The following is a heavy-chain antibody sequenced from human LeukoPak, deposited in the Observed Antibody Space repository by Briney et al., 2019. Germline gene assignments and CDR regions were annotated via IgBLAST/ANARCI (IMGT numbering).Heavy chain of an antibody. V-gene: IGHV5-51*01. CDR2: IYPGDSDT. D-gene: IGHD2-2*01. Sequence: GESLKISCKGSGYTFTNYWIGWVRQMPGKGLEWMGIIYPGDSDTRYSASFQGQVTISADKSISTAYLQWRSLKASDTAMYYCARDRGYCSSASCYDVFDIWGQGTMVTVSS. CDR1: GYTFTNYW. CDR3: ARDRGYCSSASCYDVFDI. J-gene: IGHJ3*02.